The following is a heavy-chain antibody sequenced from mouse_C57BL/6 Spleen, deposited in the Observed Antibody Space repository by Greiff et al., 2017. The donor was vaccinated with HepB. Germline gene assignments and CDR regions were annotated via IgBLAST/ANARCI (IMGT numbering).Heavy chain of an antibody. CDR2: INPNNGGT. CDR3: ARSGWLLRWFAY. V-gene: IGHV1-26*01. CDR1: GYTFTDYY. J-gene: IGHJ3*01. D-gene: IGHD2-3*01. Sequence: EVQLQQSGPELVKPGASVKISCKASGYTFTDYYMNWVKQSHGKSLEWIGDINPNNGGTSYNQKFKGKATLTVDKSSSTAYMELRSLTSEDSAVYYCARSGWLLRWFAYWGQGTLVTVSA.